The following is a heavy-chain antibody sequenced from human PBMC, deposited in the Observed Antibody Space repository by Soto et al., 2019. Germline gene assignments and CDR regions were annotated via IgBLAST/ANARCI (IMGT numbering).Heavy chain of an antibody. Sequence: ASVKVSRKASGYTFTRYTMNWVRQAPGQRLEWMGWINPDNGNTKSSQKFQDRVIITSDTSASTAYMDLSSLRSEDTAVYYCARGIATGQLDPWGQGTLVTVSS. CDR2: INPDNGNT. CDR1: GYTFTRYT. J-gene: IGHJ5*02. V-gene: IGHV1-3*01. D-gene: IGHD2-15*01. CDR3: ARGIATGQLDP.